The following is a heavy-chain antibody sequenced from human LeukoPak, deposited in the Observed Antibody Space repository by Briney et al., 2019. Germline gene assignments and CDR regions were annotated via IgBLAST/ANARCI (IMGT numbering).Heavy chain of an antibody. D-gene: IGHD5-18*01. CDR1: GYSISSGYY. J-gene: IGHJ4*02. V-gene: IGHV4-38-2*02. Sequence: KSSETLSLTCTVSGYSISSGYYWGWIRQPPGKGLEWIGSIYHSGGTYYNPSLKSRVTISVDTSKNQFSLKLSSVTAADTAVYYCARVGYMGYSYGPADLFDYWGQGTLVTVSS. CDR3: ARVGYMGYSYGPADLFDY. CDR2: IYHSGGT.